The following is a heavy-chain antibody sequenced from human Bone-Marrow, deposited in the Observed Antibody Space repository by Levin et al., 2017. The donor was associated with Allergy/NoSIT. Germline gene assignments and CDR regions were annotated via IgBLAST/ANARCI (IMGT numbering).Heavy chain of an antibody. J-gene: IGHJ4*02. CDR3: AGYDTSAYHSPFDY. CDR2: ISGSGGNT. V-gene: IGHV3-23*01. CDR1: GFIFSNYA. D-gene: IGHD3-22*01. Sequence: HPGRSLRLSCAASGFIFSNYAMNWVRQAPGKGLEWVSQISGSGGNTHYADSVKGRFTFSRDNSKNTLYLQMNSLRAEDTAVYYCAGYDTSAYHSPFDYWGQGTLVTVSS.